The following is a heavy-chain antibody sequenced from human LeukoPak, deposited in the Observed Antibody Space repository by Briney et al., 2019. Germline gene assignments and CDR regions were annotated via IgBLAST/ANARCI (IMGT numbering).Heavy chain of an antibody. V-gene: IGHV3-23*01. Sequence: GGSLRLSCAASGFTFSSYAMSWVRQAPGEGLEWVSAISGSGGSTYYADSVKGRFTISRDNSKNTLYLQMNSLRAEDTAVYYCAKVDAKTYYYYYYMDVWGKGTTVTVSS. CDR2: ISGSGGST. J-gene: IGHJ6*03. D-gene: IGHD4/OR15-4a*01. CDR3: AKVDAKTYYYYYYMDV. CDR1: GFTFSSYA.